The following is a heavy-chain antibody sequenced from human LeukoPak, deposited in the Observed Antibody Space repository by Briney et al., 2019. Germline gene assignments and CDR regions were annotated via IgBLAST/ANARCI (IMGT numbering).Heavy chain of an antibody. CDR3: TRSDY. CDR1: GFTFSIFE. Sequence: QPGGALRLSCPASGFTFSIFEMNWVRQAPGKGLEWVSYISSAGSTIHYADSVKGRFTISRDNAKNSLYLQMNSLRAEDTAVYYCTRSDYWGQGTLVTVSS. V-gene: IGHV3-48*03. J-gene: IGHJ4*02. CDR2: ISSAGSTI.